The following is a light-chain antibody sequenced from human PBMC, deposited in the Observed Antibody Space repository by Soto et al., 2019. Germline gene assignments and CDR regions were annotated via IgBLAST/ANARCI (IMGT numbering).Light chain of an antibody. Sequence: QSALTQPASVSGSPGQSITISCTGTSSDIGDYNSVSWYQHHPGKAPKLMIYEVSYRPSGVSNRFSGSKSGNTASLTISGLQAEDEADYYCSSYRGNILVVFGGGTKVTVL. CDR3: SSYRGNILVV. CDR2: EVS. J-gene: IGLJ2*01. V-gene: IGLV2-14*01. CDR1: SSDIGDYNS.